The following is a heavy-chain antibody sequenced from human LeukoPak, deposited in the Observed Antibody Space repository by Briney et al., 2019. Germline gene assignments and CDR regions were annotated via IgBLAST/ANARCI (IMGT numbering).Heavy chain of an antibody. CDR1: AGTFSIYA. V-gene: IGHV1-69*06. CDR2: IIPIFGTA. CDR3: ARTLITSGSYDY. Sequence: SVTVSYTASAGTFSIYAISWVRQAPGQGLEWMGRIIPIFGTANYAQKFQGRVTITADKSTSTAYMELSSLRSEDTAVYYCARTLITSGSYDYWGQGTLVTVSS. J-gene: IGHJ4*02. D-gene: IGHD1-14*01.